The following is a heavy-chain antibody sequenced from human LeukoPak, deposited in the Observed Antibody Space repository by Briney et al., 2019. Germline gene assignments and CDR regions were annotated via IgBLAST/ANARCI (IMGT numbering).Heavy chain of an antibody. CDR1: GGSISSSSYY. D-gene: IGHD4-17*01. V-gene: IGHV4-39*07. CDR3: AREGDYGDSGDLFDY. CDR2: IYYSGST. J-gene: IGHJ4*02. Sequence: PSETLSLTCTVSGGSISSSSYYWGWIRQPPGKGLEWIGSIYYSGSTYYNPSLKSRVTISVDTSKNQFSLKLSSVTAADTAVYYCAREGDYGDSGDLFDYWGQGTLVTVSS.